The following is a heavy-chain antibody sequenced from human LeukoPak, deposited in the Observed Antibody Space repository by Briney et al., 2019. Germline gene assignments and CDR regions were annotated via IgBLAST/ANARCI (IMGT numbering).Heavy chain of an antibody. CDR3: VRADSSGYSYYFDY. V-gene: IGHV1-69*13. J-gene: IGHJ4*02. Sequence: GASVKVSCKASGGTFSSYAISWVRQAPGQGLEWMGGIIPIFGTANYAQKFQGRVTITADESTSTAYMELSSLRSEDTAVYYCVRADSSGYSYYFDYWGQGTLVTVSS. CDR2: IIPIFGTA. CDR1: GGTFSSYA. D-gene: IGHD3-22*01.